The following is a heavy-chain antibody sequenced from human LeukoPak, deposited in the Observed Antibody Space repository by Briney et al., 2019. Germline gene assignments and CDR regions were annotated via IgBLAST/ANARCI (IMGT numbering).Heavy chain of an antibody. CDR2: IYSDGRT. D-gene: IGHD6-19*01. J-gene: IGHJ6*02. CDR3: AKGEGSSGWYYYYGMDV. Sequence: PGGSLRLSCAASGFTVSSNYMSWVRQAPGKGLEWVSVIYSDGRTYYADSVKGRFTISRDNSKNTLYLQMNSLRAEDTAVYYCAKGEGSSGWYYYYGMDVWGQGTTVTVSS. V-gene: IGHV3-53*01. CDR1: GFTVSSNY.